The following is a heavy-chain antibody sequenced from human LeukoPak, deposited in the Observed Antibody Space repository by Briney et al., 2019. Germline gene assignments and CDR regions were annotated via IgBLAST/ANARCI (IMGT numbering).Heavy chain of an antibody. D-gene: IGHD2-2*01. Sequence: PGGSLRLSCAASGFTFSSYEMNWVRQAPGKGLEWVSAVSGSGGSTYYADSVKGRFTISRDNSNNTLYLQMNSLRAEDTAVYYCAKDYDPDIVVVPAALGYYMDVRGKGTTVTVSS. CDR2: VSGSGGST. V-gene: IGHV3-23*01. J-gene: IGHJ6*03. CDR3: AKDYDPDIVVVPAALGYYMDV. CDR1: GFTFSSYE.